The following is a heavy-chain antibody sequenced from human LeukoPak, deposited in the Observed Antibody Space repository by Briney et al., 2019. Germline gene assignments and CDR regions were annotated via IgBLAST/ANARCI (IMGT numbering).Heavy chain of an antibody. J-gene: IGHJ5*02. CDR1: GYTFTGYY. V-gene: IGHV1-2*02. CDR3: ARGPLEYCSGGSCYSGRNWFDP. D-gene: IGHD2-15*01. Sequence: ASVKVSCKASGYTFTGYYMHWVRQAPGQGLEWMGWINPNSGGTNYAQKFQGRVTMTRDTSISTAYMNLRGLTSDDTAVYYCARGPLEYCSGGSCYSGRNWFDPWGQGTLVTVSS. CDR2: INPNSGGT.